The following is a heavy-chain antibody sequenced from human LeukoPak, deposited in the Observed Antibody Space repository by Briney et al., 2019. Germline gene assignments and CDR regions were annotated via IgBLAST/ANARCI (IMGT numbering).Heavy chain of an antibody. Sequence: GASVKVSCKASGYTFTSYGISWVRQAPGQGLEWMGWISAYNGNTNYAQKLQGRVTMTTDTSTSTAYMELRSLRSDDTAVCYCARDTTRGAVADHWDAFDIWGQETMVTVSS. CDR3: ARDTTRGAVADHWDAFDI. J-gene: IGHJ3*02. V-gene: IGHV1-18*01. D-gene: IGHD6-19*01. CDR2: ISAYNGNT. CDR1: GYTFTSYG.